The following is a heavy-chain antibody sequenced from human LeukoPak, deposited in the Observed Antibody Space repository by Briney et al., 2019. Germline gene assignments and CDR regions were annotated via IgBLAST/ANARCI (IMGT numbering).Heavy chain of an antibody. CDR3: TTDLDARPY. CDR1: GFTFNTYE. J-gene: IGHJ4*02. V-gene: IGHV3-15*01. Sequence: GGSLRFSCAASGFTFNTYEMNWVRQGPGKGLEWVGRIKSKPDGGTTDYAAPVKGRFTISRDDSKNTLYLQMNSLKTEDTAMYYCTTDLDARPYWGQGTLVTVSP. CDR2: IKSKPDGGTT.